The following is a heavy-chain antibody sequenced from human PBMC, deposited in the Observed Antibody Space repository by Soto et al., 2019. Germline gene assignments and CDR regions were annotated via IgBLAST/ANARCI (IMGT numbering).Heavy chain of an antibody. CDR3: AREVRPLDYFDY. CDR2: IYYSGST. CDR1: GGSISSYY. V-gene: IGHV4-59*12. J-gene: IGHJ4*02. Sequence: PSETLSLTCTVSGGSISSYYWSWIRQPPGKGLEWIGYIYYSGSTYYNPSLKSRVTISVDTSKNQFSLKLSSVTAADTAVYYCAREVRPLDYFDYWGQGTLVTVSS.